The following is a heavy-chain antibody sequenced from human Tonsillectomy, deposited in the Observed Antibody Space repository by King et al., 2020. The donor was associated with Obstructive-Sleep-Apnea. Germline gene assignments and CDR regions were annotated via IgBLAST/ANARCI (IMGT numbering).Heavy chain of an antibody. Sequence: VQLVESGGGLVQPGGSLRLSCAASGFAFDRFTMTWVRQAPRKGLEWVSTISGRGSITYNADSVKGRFTISRDNSKNTLVLYMSSLTAEDTGIYYCAKEGIMTYGGDAIHYWGQGTLVTVSS. CDR2: ISGRGSIT. V-gene: IGHV3-23*04. CDR1: GFAFDRFT. CDR3: AKEGIMTYGGDAIHY. D-gene: IGHD3-16*01. J-gene: IGHJ4*02.